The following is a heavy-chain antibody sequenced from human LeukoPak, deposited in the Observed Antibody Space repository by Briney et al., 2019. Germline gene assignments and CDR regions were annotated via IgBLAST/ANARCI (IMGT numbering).Heavy chain of an antibody. CDR3: AKDLSRSGYPTSYYYYYGMDV. J-gene: IGHJ6*02. CDR1: GFTFSSYG. Sequence: GTSLRLSCAASGFTFSSYGMHWVRQAPGKGLEWVAVISYGGSNKYYADSVKGRFTISRDNSKNTLYLQMNSLRAEDTAVYYCAKDLSRSGYPTSYYYYYGMDVWGQGTTVTVSS. V-gene: IGHV3-30*18. D-gene: IGHD3-22*01. CDR2: ISYGGSNK.